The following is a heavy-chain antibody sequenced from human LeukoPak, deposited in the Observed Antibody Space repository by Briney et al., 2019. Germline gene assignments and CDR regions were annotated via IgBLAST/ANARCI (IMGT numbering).Heavy chain of an antibody. CDR1: GFTFSSNW. CDR2: IKQDGSEK. CDR3: AELGITMIGGV. D-gene: IGHD3-10*02. V-gene: IGHV3-7*01. J-gene: IGHJ6*04. Sequence: GGSLRLSCAASGFTFSSNWMSWVRQAPGKGLEWVANIKQDGSEKYYVDSVKGRFTISRDNAKNSLYLQMNSLRAEDTAVYYCAELGITMIGGVWGKGTTVTISS.